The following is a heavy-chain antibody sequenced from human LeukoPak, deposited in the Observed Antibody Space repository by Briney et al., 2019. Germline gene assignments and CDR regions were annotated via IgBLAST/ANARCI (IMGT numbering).Heavy chain of an antibody. CDR1: GYSFTSYW. CDR3: ARVPGGTPGHYYYYGMGV. Sequence: GESLKISCKGSGYSFTSYWIGWVRQMPGKGLEWMGIIYPGDSDTRYSPSFQGQVTISADKSISTAYLQWSSLKASDTAMYYCARVPGGTPGHYYYYGMGVWGQGTTVTVSS. V-gene: IGHV5-51*01. J-gene: IGHJ6*02. D-gene: IGHD1-26*01. CDR2: IYPGDSDT.